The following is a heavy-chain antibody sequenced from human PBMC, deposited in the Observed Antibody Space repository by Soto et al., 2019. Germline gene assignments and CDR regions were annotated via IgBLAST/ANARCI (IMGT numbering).Heavy chain of an antibody. CDR2: VDPNDSDT. D-gene: IGHD3-10*01. V-gene: IGHV5-51*01. CDR3: ARPHGPSGHYYGLDV. CDR1: GYSFTSYW. Sequence: GESLKISGNGSGYSFTSYWIVWVRQMPGKGLEWMGVVDPNDSDTRYSPSFEGQVTISADKSITTAYLQWSSLKASDTAMYYCARPHGPSGHYYGLDVWGQGTTVTVSS. J-gene: IGHJ6*02.